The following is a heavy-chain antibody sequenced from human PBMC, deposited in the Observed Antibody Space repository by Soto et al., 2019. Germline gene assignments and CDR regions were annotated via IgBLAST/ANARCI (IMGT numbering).Heavy chain of an antibody. CDR1: GFTFSSYA. D-gene: IGHD6-13*01. V-gene: IGHV3-23*01. Sequence: GGSLGLSCAASGFTFSSYAMSWVRQAPGKGLEWVSAISGSGGSTYYADSVKGRFTISRDNSKNTLYLQMNSLRAEDTAVYYCAKDATPEDSSSWSDAFDIWGQGTMVTVSS. CDR2: ISGSGGST. J-gene: IGHJ3*02. CDR3: AKDATPEDSSSWSDAFDI.